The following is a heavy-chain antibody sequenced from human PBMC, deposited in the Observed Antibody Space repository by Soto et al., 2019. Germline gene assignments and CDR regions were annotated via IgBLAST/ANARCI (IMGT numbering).Heavy chain of an antibody. V-gene: IGHV1-8*01. D-gene: IGHD6-13*01. J-gene: IGHJ6*03. CDR1: GYTFTSYD. Sequence: QVQLVQSGAEVKKPGASVKVSCKASGYTFTSYDINWVRQATGQGLEWMGWMNPNSGNTGYAQKFQGRVTMTRNTSISTAYMELSSLSSEDTAVYYCAKGIAAAGTYYYYYMDVWGKGTTVTVSS. CDR2: MNPNSGNT. CDR3: AKGIAAAGTYYYYYMDV.